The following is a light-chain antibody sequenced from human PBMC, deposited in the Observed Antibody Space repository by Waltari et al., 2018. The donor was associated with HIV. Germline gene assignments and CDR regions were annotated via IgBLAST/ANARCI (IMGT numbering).Light chain of an antibody. CDR2: YDS. Sequence: SYVLTQPPSVSVAPGKTAMFTCVGNNIGSKSVHWYQQKPGQAPVVVIYYDSDRPSGIPGRFSGSNSGNTATLTISRVEAGDEADYYCQVWDGSSDHPVFGGGTKLTVL. CDR1: NIGSKS. V-gene: IGLV3-21*04. J-gene: IGLJ2*01. CDR3: QVWDGSSDHPV.